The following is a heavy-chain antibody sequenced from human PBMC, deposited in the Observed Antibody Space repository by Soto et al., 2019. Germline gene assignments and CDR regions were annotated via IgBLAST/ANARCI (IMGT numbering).Heavy chain of an antibody. CDR2: ISAYNGNT. J-gene: IGHJ6*02. D-gene: IGHD6-13*01. V-gene: IGHV1-18*01. CDR1: GYTFTSYV. CDR3: ARVRGGDSSSWHEGGANGISVVGMDV. Sequence: GASVKVSCKASGYTFTSYVISWVRQAPGQGLEWMGWISAYNGNTNYAQKLQGRVTMTTDTSTSTAYMELRSLRSDDTAVYYCARVRGGDSSSWHEGGANGISVVGMDVWG.